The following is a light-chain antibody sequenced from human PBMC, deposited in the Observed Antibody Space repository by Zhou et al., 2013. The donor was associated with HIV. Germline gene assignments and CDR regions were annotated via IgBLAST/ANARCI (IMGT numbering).Light chain of an antibody. CDR3: LQHNSLPQT. CDR2: SAS. J-gene: IGKJ1*01. CDR1: QSINRW. V-gene: IGKV1-5*01. Sequence: DIQMTQSPSTLSASVGDRVTITCRASQSINRWLAWYQQKPGKAPKLLIYSASSLQSGVPSRFSGSGSGTEFTLTISSLHLEDFATYFCLQHNSLPQTFGQGTKVEIK.